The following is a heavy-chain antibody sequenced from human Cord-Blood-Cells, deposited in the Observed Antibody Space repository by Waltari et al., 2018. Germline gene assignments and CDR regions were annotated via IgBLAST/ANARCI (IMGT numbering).Heavy chain of an antibody. CDR2: IYYSGST. Sequence: QVQLQESGPGLVKPSETLSLTCTVSGGSISGYYWSWIRQPPGKGLEWIGYIYYSGSTNYNPALKSRVPISVDTSKNQFSLKLSSVTAADTAVYYCARRTYYYDSSGYYWFDPWGQGTLVTVSS. J-gene: IGHJ5*02. D-gene: IGHD3-22*01. CDR3: ARRTYYYDSSGYYWFDP. CDR1: GGSISGYY. V-gene: IGHV4-59*08.